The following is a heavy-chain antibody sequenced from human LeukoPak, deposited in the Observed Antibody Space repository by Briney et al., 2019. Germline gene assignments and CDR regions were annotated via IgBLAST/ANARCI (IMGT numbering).Heavy chain of an antibody. V-gene: IGHV4-34*01. CDR2: INHSGST. CDR1: GGSFSGYY. J-gene: IGHJ5*02. Sequence: PSETLSLTCAVYGGSFSGYYWSWIRQPPGKGLEWIGEINHSGSTNYNPSLKSRVTISVDTSKNQFSLKLSSVTAADTAVYYCARASGGFWSGYPPNWFDPWGQGTLVTVSS. D-gene: IGHD3-3*01. CDR3: ARASGGFWSGYPPNWFDP.